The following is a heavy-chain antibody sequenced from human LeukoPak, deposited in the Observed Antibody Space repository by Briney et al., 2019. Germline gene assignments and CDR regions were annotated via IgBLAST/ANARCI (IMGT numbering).Heavy chain of an antibody. D-gene: IGHD3-10*01. CDR1: GFTVSSNY. V-gene: IGHV3-66*01. J-gene: IGHJ4*02. CDR2: IYSGGST. Sequence: PGGSLRLSCAASGFTVSSNYMSWVRQAPGKGLEWVSVIYSGGSTYYADSVKGRFTISRDSSKNTLYLQMNSLRAEDTAVYYCAREMDYGSGSRGYWGQGTLVTVSS. CDR3: AREMDYGSGSRGY.